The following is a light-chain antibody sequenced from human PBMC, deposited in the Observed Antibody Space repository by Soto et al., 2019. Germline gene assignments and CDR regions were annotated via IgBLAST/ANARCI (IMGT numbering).Light chain of an antibody. Sequence: QSALTQPASVSGSPGQSITISCTGTSSDVGTYNFVSWYQQYPGKAPKLMIYDVSNRPSGVSNRFSGSKSGNTASLTISGLQAEDEADYYCSSYTGSSTYVFGTGTKLTVL. CDR2: DVS. J-gene: IGLJ1*01. CDR3: SSYTGSSTYV. V-gene: IGLV2-14*01. CDR1: SSDVGTYNF.